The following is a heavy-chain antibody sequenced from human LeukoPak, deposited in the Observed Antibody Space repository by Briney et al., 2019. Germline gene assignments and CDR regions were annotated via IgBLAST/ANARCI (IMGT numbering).Heavy chain of an antibody. J-gene: IGHJ4*02. CDR1: GFTFSNAW. Sequence: GGSLRLSCAASGFTFSNAWMSWVRQAPGKGLEWVGRIKSKTDGGTTDYAAPVKGGFTISRDDSKNTLYLQMNSLKTEDTAVYYCTTLAPSIADDYWGQGTLVTVSS. D-gene: IGHD6-6*01. CDR3: TTLAPSIADDY. V-gene: IGHV3-15*01. CDR2: IKSKTDGGTT.